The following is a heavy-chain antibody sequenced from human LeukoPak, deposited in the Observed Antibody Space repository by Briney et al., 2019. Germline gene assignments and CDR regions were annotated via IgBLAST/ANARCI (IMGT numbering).Heavy chain of an antibody. J-gene: IGHJ3*02. Sequence: PSETLSLTCTVSGGSISSYSYYWGWIRQPPGKGLEWIGNIYYSGSTYYNPSLQSRVTISVDTSKNQFSLKLSSVTASDTAVYYCARRITIFGVVILPDAFDIWGQGTMVTVSS. CDR2: IYYSGST. CDR1: GGSISSYSYY. CDR3: ARRITIFGVVILPDAFDI. V-gene: IGHV4-39*01. D-gene: IGHD3-3*01.